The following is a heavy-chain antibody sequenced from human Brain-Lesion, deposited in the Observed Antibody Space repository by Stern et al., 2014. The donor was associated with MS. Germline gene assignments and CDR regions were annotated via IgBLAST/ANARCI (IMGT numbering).Heavy chain of an antibody. V-gene: IGHV1-8*01. CDR1: GYTFSSYD. CDR2: MNPYSGNT. J-gene: IGHJ4*02. D-gene: IGHD2-2*01. CDR3: ARAVRNQLLSEY. Sequence: QVKLGQSGAEVKKPGASVKVSCKASGYTFSSYDITWVRQASGHGIEWMGWMNPYSGNTGYAQKFKGRVSMTSDPSISTVYMELTSLTSDDTAVYFCARAVRNQLLSEYWGQGTLVTVSS.